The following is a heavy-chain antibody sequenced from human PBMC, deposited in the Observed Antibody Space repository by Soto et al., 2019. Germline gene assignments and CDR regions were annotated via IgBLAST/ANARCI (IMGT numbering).Heavy chain of an antibody. J-gene: IGHJ4*02. V-gene: IGHV3-11*06. CDR2: ISSSSSYT. CDR1: GFTFSDYY. CDR3: ARVEDTAMFENRYFDY. D-gene: IGHD5-18*01. Sequence: SLRLSCAASGFTFSDYYMSWIRQAPGKGLEWVSYISSSSSYTNYADSVKGRFTISRDNAKNSLYLQMNSLRAEDTAVYYCARVEDTAMFENRYFDYWGQGTLVTVSS.